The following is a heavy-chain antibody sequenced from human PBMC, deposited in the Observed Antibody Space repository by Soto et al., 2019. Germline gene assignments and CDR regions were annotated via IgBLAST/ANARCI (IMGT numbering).Heavy chain of an antibody. J-gene: IGHJ6*03. CDR1: GFTFSNHA. V-gene: IGHV3-23*01. D-gene: IGHD1-1*01. CDR3: ATGPPQVTWNHYHMDV. CDR2: ISNSGITT. Sequence: GGSLRLSCAASGFTFSNHAVNWVRQAPGKGLEWVSGISNSGITTYYAGSVKGRFTISRDNSKNTLFLQMNSLGVEETAVYYCATGPPQVTWNHYHMDVWGKGTTVTVSS.